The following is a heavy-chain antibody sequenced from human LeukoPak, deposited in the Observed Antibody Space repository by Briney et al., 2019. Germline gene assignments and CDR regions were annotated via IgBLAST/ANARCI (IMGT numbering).Heavy chain of an antibody. CDR3: ARWDEYYYGSGTDY. CDR1: GYTFTSYG. CDR2: ISAYNGNT. Sequence: ASVKVSCKASGYTFTSYGISWVRQAPGQGLEWMGWISAYNGNTNYAQKLQGRVTMTTDTSTSTAYMELRSLRSDDTAVYYRARWDEYYYGSGTDYWGQGTLVTVSS. V-gene: IGHV1-18*04. D-gene: IGHD3-10*01. J-gene: IGHJ4*02.